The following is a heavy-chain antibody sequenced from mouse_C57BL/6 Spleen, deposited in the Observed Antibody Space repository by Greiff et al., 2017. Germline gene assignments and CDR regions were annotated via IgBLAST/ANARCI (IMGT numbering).Heavy chain of an antibody. CDR1: GYTFTSYW. D-gene: IGHD1-1*01. CDR2: IDPSDSYT. Sequence: QVQLQQPGAELVMPGASVKLSCKASGYTFTSYWMHWVKQRPGQGLEWIGEIDPSDSYTNYNQKFKGKSTLTVDKSSSTAYMQLSSLTSEDAEVYYCARVGNYGSSSYYAMDYWGQGTSVTVAS. J-gene: IGHJ4*01. CDR3: ARVGNYGSSSYYAMDY. V-gene: IGHV1-69*01.